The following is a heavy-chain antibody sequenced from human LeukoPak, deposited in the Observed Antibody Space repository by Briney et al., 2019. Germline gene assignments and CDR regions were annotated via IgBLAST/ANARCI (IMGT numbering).Heavy chain of an antibody. CDR1: GFTFSSYA. V-gene: IGHV3-23*01. CDR2: ISGSGGST. J-gene: IGHJ5*02. Sequence: GGSLRLSCAASGFTFSSYAMSWVRQAPGKGLEWVSAISGSGGSTYYADSVKGRFTISRDNSKNTLYLQMNSLRAEDTAVYYCARLHYQGSGRLWFDPWGQGTLVTVSS. CDR3: ARLHYQGSGRLWFDP. D-gene: IGHD3-10*01.